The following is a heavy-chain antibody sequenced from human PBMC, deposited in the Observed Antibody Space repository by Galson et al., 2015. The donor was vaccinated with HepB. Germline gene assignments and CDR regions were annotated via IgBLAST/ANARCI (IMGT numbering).Heavy chain of an antibody. CDR1: GFTFEDYA. V-gene: IGHV3-9*01. CDR3: AQDLTYYYGSGSYFVGMDV. CDR2: ISWNSDFT. J-gene: IGHJ6*02. Sequence: SLRLSCAASGFTFEDYAMHWVRQVPGKGLEWVSGISWNSDFTGYADSVRGRFTISRDNAKYSLYLQMNSLRADDTALYYCAQDLTYYYGSGSYFVGMDVWGQGSTVPVSS. D-gene: IGHD3-10*01.